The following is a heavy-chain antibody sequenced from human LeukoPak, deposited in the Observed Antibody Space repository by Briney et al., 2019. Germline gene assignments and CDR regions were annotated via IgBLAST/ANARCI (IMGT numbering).Heavy chain of an antibody. CDR2: IKPDGSGK. CDR1: GFTFSKYW. J-gene: IGHJ4*02. D-gene: IGHD1-7*01. V-gene: IGHV3-7*05. CDR3: ARENFGN. Sequence: GGSLRLSCAPSGFTFSKYWMNWVRQAPGKRLEWVANIKPDGSGKYYADSVKGRFTISRDNTKNSLFLQMNSLRAEDAPVYHCARENFGNWGQGTLVTVSS.